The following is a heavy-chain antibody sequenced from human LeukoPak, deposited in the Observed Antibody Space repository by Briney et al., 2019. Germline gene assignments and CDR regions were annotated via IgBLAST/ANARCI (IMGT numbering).Heavy chain of an antibody. CDR3: ARVPDSGNSLDY. Sequence: PGGSLRLSCAASGFTFSSYWMHWVRQAPGKGLVWVSRINSDGSSTSYADSVKGRFTISRDNAKNTVYLQMSSLRAEDTAVYYCARVPDSGNSLDYWGQGTLVTVFS. CDR1: GFTFSSYW. J-gene: IGHJ4*02. D-gene: IGHD1-26*01. V-gene: IGHV3-74*01. CDR2: INSDGSST.